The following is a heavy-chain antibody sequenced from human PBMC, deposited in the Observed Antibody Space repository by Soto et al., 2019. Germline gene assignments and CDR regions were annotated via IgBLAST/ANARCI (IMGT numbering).Heavy chain of an antibody. D-gene: IGHD2-15*01. CDR2: IYWDDDE. CDR1: GFSLSTSAEG. CDR3: AHKGGRGAAMDV. V-gene: IGHV2-5*02. J-gene: IGHJ6*02. Sequence: QITLKESGPTLVKPTQTLTLTCTFSGFSLSTSAEGVAWIRQPPGKALEWLALIYWDDDERYSSFLKSRLTIAKDTSKNQVVLTMTHMDPVDTATYFCAHKGGRGAAMDVWGQGTTVTVSS.